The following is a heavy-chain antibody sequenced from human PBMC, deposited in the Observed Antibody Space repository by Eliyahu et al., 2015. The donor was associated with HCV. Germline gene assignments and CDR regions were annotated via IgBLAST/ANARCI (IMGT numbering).Heavy chain of an antibody. CDR3: ASGGGGIAVTGTGGWFDP. D-gene: IGHD6-19*01. V-gene: IGHV4-59*01. J-gene: IGHJ5*02. Sequence: QVQLQESGPGLVKPSETLSLTCXVSGGSXTTYYWXXIRXPPGRGLEWIGYIHYSGSTNYNPSLKSRVTXSLDTSKNQFSLNLTSVTAADTAMYYCASGGGGIAVTGTGGWFDPWGQGTLVTVSS. CDR1: GGSXTTYY. CDR2: IHYSGST.